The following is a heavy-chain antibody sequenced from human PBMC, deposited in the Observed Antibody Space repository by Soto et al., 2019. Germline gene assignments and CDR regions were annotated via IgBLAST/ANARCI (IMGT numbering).Heavy chain of an antibody. CDR2: IYRGGAT. J-gene: IGHJ3*02. CDR1: GFPVSDNY. D-gene: IGHD6-13*01. Sequence: GGSLRLSCVASGFPVSDNYISWVRQAPGKGLEWVSVIYRGGATYYADSVTGRFTISRDSPQNTLHLQMNTLKMEDTAIYYCARGWQSAFDIWGQGTMVTVSS. V-gene: IGHV3-53*01. CDR3: ARGWQSAFDI.